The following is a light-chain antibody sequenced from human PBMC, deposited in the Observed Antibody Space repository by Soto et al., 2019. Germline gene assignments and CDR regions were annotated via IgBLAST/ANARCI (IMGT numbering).Light chain of an antibody. Sequence: QSVLTQSSSASASLGSSVKLTCTLSSGHSSYIIAWHQQQPAKAPRYLMKLEGSGTYNKGSGVPDRFSGSSSGADRYLTISNLQFDDEADYSCETWDSNTHEGEFGGGTKLTVL. CDR2: LEGSGTY. J-gene: IGLJ3*02. V-gene: IGLV4-60*02. CDR3: ETWDSNTHEGE. CDR1: SGHSSYI.